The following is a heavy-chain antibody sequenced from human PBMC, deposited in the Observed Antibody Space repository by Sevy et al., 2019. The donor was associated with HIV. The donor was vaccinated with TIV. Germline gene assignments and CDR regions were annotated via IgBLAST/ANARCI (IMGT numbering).Heavy chain of an antibody. V-gene: IGHV4-59*01. CDR2: IYYSGST. D-gene: IGHD3-22*01. CDR1: GGSISSYY. CDR3: ARGPYYYDSSGHYTDGAFDI. J-gene: IGHJ3*02. Sequence: SETLSLTCTVSGGSISSYYWSWIRQPPGKGLEWIGYIYYSGSTNYNPSLKSRVTISVATSKNQFSLKLSSVTAADTAVYYCARGPYYYDSSGHYTDGAFDIWGQGTMVTVSS.